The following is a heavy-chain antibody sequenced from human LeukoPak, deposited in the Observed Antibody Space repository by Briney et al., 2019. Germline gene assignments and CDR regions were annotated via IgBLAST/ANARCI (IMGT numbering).Heavy chain of an antibody. Sequence: GASVKVSCKASGYTFTSYGISWVRQAPGQGLEWMGWISVDNGNTNYAQKVQGRVTMTTDTSTSTAYMELRSLRSDDTAVYYCARGDYEYYYYYYMDVWGKGTTVTVSS. D-gene: IGHD4-17*01. CDR2: ISVDNGNT. CDR3: ARGDYEYYYYYYMDV. J-gene: IGHJ6*03. CDR1: GYTFTSYG. V-gene: IGHV1-18*01.